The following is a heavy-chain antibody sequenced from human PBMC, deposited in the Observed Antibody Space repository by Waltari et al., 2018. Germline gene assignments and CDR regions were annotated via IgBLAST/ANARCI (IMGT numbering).Heavy chain of an antibody. CDR1: GGSISSYY. D-gene: IGHD1-26*01. J-gene: IGHJ2*01. CDR2: IYYSGST. CDR3: ARGGVGATNWYFDL. V-gene: IGHV4-59*01. Sequence: QVQLQESGPGLVKPSETLSLTCTVSGGSISSYYWSWIRQPPGKGLEWIGYIYYSGSTNYNPSLKSRVTISVDTSKNQCSLKLSSVTAADTAVYYCARGGVGATNWYFDLWGRGTLVTVSS.